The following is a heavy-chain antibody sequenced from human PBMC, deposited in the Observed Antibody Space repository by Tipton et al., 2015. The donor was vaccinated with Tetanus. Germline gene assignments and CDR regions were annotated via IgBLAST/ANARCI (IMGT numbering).Heavy chain of an antibody. CDR2: INHSGST. CDR1: GGSFSGYY. D-gene: IGHD2-15*01. V-gene: IGHV4-34*01. CDR3: ARVYCSGGSCYDGWGD. J-gene: IGHJ4*02. Sequence: TLSLTCAVYGGSFSGYYWSWIRQPPGKGLEWIGEINHSGSTNYNPSLKSRVTISVDTSKNQFSLKLGSVTAADTAVYYCARVYCSGGSCYDGWGDWGQGTLVTVSS.